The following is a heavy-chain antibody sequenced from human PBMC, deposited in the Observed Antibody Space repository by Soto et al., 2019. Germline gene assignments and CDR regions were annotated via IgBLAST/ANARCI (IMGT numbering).Heavy chain of an antibody. CDR3: ARQRDYYDSSSYPYGMDV. Sequence: SETLSLTYTISGGPISSSSYHWGWIPQPPGKGLEWIGSIYYSGSTYYNPSLKSRVTISVDTSKNQFSLKLSSVTAADTAVYYCARQRDYYDSSSYPYGMDVWGQGTTVT. V-gene: IGHV4-39*01. J-gene: IGHJ6*02. CDR2: IYYSGST. CDR1: GGPISSSSYH. D-gene: IGHD3-22*01.